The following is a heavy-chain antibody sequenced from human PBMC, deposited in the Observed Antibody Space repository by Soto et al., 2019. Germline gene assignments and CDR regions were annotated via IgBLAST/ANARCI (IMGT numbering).Heavy chain of an antibody. CDR2: ISSNGGST. CDR3: AREVSDLGELSSTTAFDI. D-gene: IGHD3-16*02. J-gene: IGHJ3*02. Sequence: GGSLRLSCAASGFTFSSYAMHWVRQAPGKGLEYVSAISSNGGSTYYANSVKGRFTISRDNSKNTLYLQIGSLRAEDMAVYYCAREVSDLGELSSTTAFDIWGQGTMVTVSS. CDR1: GFTFSSYA. V-gene: IGHV3-64*01.